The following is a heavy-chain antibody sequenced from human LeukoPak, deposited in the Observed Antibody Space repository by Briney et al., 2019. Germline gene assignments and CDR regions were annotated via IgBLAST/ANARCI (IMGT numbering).Heavy chain of an antibody. J-gene: IGHJ5*02. CDR1: GGSFSGYY. V-gene: IGHV4-34*01. D-gene: IGHD3-9*01. Sequence: PSETLSLTCAVYGGSFSGYYWSWICQPPGKGLEWIGEINHSGSTNYNPSLKSRVTISVDTSKNQFSLKLSSVTAADTAVYYCAAYYDILTAYDPWGQGTLVTVSS. CDR3: AAYYDILTAYDP. CDR2: INHSGST.